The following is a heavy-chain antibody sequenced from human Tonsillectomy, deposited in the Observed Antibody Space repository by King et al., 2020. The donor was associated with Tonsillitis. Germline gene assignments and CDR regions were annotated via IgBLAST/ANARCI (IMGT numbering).Heavy chain of an antibody. CDR1: GFTFSNYA. V-gene: IGHV3-23*04. CDR3: AKDLMTTVTSLTSAAIDH. CDR2: VSGSGGST. J-gene: IGHJ4*02. D-gene: IGHD4-11*01. Sequence: EVQLVESGGGSVQPGGSLRLSCAASGFTFSNYAMNWVRQAPGKGLEWVSGVSGSGGSTYYADSVKGRFTVSRDNSKNTLFLQINSPRAEDTAVYYCAKDLMTTVTSLTSAAIDHWGQGTLVTVSS.